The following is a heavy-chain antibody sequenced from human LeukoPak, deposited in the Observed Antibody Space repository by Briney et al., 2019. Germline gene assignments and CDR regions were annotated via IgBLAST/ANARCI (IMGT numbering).Heavy chain of an antibody. CDR3: AKWPEGATPKFHH. CDR1: GFTFSSYA. J-gene: IGHJ4*02. V-gene: IGHV3-23*01. Sequence: GGSLRLSCAASGFTFSSYAMSWVRQAPGKGLKAPGKGLEWVSTISASGHATYYPDSVRGRFTISRDNSKSTLHLQMDSLRAEDSALYYCAKWPEGATPKFHHWGQGTLVTVSS. CDR2: ISASGHAT. D-gene: IGHD1-26*01.